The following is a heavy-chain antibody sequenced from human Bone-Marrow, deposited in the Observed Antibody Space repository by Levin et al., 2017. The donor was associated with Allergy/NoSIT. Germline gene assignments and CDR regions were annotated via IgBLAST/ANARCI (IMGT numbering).Heavy chain of an antibody. CDR3: AKDHNKMGLQLWSGGLSAMDA. J-gene: IGHJ6*02. D-gene: IGHD5-18*01. V-gene: IGHV3-30*18. Sequence: GGSLRLSCAGSGFRFSMYGMYWVRQAPGKGLEWVAVISYDGSKEYFGDSVKGRFTISRDNSKNTLYLQMNSLRPEDAAVYYCAKDHNKMGLQLWSGGLSAMDAWGQGTTVTVSS. CDR2: ISYDGSKE. CDR1: GFRFSMYG.